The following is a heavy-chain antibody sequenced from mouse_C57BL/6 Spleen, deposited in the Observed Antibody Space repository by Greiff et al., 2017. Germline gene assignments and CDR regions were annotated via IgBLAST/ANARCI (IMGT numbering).Heavy chain of an antibody. J-gene: IGHJ3*01. CDR3: ARSHYDYDGRFAY. Sequence: QVQLQQSGAELVKPGASVKLSCKASGYTFTSYWMHWVKQRPGRGLEWIGGIDPNSGGTKYNEKFKSKATLTVDKPSSTAYMQLSSLTSEDSAVYYWARSHYDYDGRFAYWGQGTLVTVSA. CDR2: IDPNSGGT. V-gene: IGHV1-72*01. CDR1: GYTFTSYW. D-gene: IGHD2-4*01.